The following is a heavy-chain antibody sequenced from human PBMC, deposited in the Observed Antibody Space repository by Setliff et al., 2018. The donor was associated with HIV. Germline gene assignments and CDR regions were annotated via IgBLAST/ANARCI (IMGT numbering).Heavy chain of an antibody. J-gene: IGHJ4*02. CDR1: GFTFSDFY. CDR2: SSGGGTI. V-gene: IGHV3-11*04. Sequence: PGGSLRLSCATSGFTFSDFYMSWVRQAAGKGLEWVAYSSGGGTIYYADSVKGRFTISRDNAKNSLYLQMNSLRAEDTAVYYCARDRPVDYGDYYFDYWGQGTLVTVSS. D-gene: IGHD4-17*01. CDR3: ARDRPVDYGDYYFDY.